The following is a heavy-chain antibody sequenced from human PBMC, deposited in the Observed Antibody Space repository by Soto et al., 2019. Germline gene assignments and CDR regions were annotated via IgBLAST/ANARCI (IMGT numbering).Heavy chain of an antibody. CDR3: ARAPRGIAVAGTAFDY. J-gene: IGHJ4*02. Sequence: VASVNVSCKASGYTFTGYYMHWVRQAPGQGLEWMGWINPNSGGTNYAQKFQGWVTMTRDTSISTAYMELSRLRSDDTAVYYCARAPRGIAVAGTAFDYWGQGTLVTVSS. V-gene: IGHV1-2*04. CDR2: INPNSGGT. D-gene: IGHD6-19*01. CDR1: GYTFTGYY.